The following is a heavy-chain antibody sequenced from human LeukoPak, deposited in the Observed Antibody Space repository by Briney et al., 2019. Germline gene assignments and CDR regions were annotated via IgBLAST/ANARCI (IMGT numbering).Heavy chain of an antibody. CDR2: FYSSGST. J-gene: IGHJ3*02. Sequence: SETLSLTCTVSGGSINSHSWSWIRQPAGKGLEWIGRFYSSGSTNYNPSLKSRVTMSVDTSMNQFSMKLTSVSAADTAVYYCAGQHSYSDTSGSDDAFDIWGQGTMVTVSS. D-gene: IGHD3-22*01. CDR3: AGQHSYSDTSGSDDAFDI. CDR1: GGSINSHS. V-gene: IGHV4-4*07.